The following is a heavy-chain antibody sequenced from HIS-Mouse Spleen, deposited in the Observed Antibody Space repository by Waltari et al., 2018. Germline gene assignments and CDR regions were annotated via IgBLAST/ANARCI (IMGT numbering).Heavy chain of an antibody. CDR1: GFTFRSYW. CDR2: IKQDGSEK. Sequence: EVQLVESGGGLVQPGGSLRLSCAASGFTFRSYWMSWVRQAPGKGLEWVDNIKQDGSEKYYVDSGKGRFTISRDNAKNSLYLQMNSLRAEDTAVYYCARDLGGGLWYFDLWGRGTLVTVSS. J-gene: IGHJ2*01. D-gene: IGHD3-16*01. CDR3: ARDLGGGLWYFDL. V-gene: IGHV3-7*01.